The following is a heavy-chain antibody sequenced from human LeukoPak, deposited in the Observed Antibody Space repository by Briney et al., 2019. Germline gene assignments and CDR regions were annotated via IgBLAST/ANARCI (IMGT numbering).Heavy chain of an antibody. J-gene: IGHJ6*02. CDR3: ARLGFGSKDYRYGMDV. V-gene: IGHV5-51*01. D-gene: IGHD3-10*01. CDR1: GYSFTSYW. CDR2: IYPGDSDT. Sequence: GESLKISCKGSGYSFTSYWIGWVRQMPGKGLEWMGIIYPGDSDTRYSPSFQGQVTISADKSISTAYLQWSSLKASDTAMYYCARLGFGSKDYRYGMDVRGQGTTVTVSS.